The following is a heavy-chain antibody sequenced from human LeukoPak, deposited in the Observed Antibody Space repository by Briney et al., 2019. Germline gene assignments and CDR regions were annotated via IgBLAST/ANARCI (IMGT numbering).Heavy chain of an antibody. CDR3: ASSTPPYYDFWSGYYQFDY. Sequence: GGSLRLSCAASGFTYSTYAMYWVRQAPGKGLEWVSGISNSGGTTDYADSVKGRFTISRDNSKNTLYLQMNSLRAEDTAVYYCASSTPPYYDFWSGYYQFDYWGQGTLVTVSS. CDR2: ISNSGGTT. V-gene: IGHV3-23*01. CDR1: GFTYSTYA. J-gene: IGHJ4*02. D-gene: IGHD3-3*01.